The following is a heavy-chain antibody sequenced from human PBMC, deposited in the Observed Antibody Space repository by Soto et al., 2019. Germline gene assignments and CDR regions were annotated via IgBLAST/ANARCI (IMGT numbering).Heavy chain of an antibody. D-gene: IGHD3-10*01. CDR2: INPNSGGT. CDR1: GYTFTGYY. J-gene: IGHJ5*02. CDR3: ARGHYYGSGSYYNVVLDP. V-gene: IGHV1-2*02. Sequence: GASVKVSCKASGYTFTGYYMHWVRQAPGQGLEWMGWINPNSGGTNYAQKFQGRVTMTRDTSISTAYMELSRLRADDTAVYYCARGHYYGSGSYYNVVLDPWGQGTLVTVSS.